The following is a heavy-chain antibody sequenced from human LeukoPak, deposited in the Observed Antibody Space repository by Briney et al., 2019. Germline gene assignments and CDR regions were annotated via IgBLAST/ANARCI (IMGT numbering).Heavy chain of an antibody. J-gene: IGHJ4*02. CDR3: ARSRSPGCSGGSRYSFAPY. D-gene: IGHD2-15*01. CDR2: IYYSGST. V-gene: IGHV4-59*01. CDR1: GGSISSYY. Sequence: SETLSLTCTVSGGSISSYYWSWIRQPPGKGLEWIGYIYYSGSTNYNPSLKSRVTISVDTSKNQFSLKLSSVTAADTAMYYCARSRSPGCSGGSRYSFAPYWGQGTLVTVSS.